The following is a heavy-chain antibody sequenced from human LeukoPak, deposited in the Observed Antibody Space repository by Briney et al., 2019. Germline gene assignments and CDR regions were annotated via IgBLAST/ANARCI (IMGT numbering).Heavy chain of an antibody. V-gene: IGHV3-48*03. CDR3: AREGGSGSYLVY. J-gene: IGHJ4*02. CDR1: GFTFSDYE. CDR2: ISSRSDTS. Sequence: GALRLSCVVSGFTFSDYEMNWVRQAPGKGLEWVSYISSRSDTSYYADSVKGRFTIFRDNARNSLFLQMNSLRAKDTAVYYCAREGGSGSYLVYWGQGTLVTVSS. D-gene: IGHD1-26*01.